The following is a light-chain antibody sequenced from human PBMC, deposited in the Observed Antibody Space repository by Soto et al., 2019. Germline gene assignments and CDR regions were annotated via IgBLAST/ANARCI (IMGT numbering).Light chain of an antibody. CDR3: QQYGDSPPT. Sequence: EIVLTQSPGTLSLSPGESATLSCRASQSVSSNSLAWYRRNPGQPPSLLIYGTSTRATAIPRRFSGSESGTDFTLTITRLEPEDFAVYFCQQYGDSPPTFGQGTKVEVK. CDR1: QSVSSNS. J-gene: IGKJ1*01. V-gene: IGKV3-20*01. CDR2: GTS.